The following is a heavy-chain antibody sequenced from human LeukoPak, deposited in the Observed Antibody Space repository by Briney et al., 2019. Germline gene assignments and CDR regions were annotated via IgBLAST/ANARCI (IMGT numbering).Heavy chain of an antibody. CDR1: GYTFTSYG. CDR3: ARDSLTGGLDAFDI. CDR2: ISAYNGNT. Sequence: ASVKVSCKASGYTFTSYGISWVRQAPGQGLEWMGWISAYNGNTNYAQKLQGRVTMTTDTSTSTAYMELRSLRPDDTAVYYCARDSLTGGLDAFDIWGQGTMVTVSS. J-gene: IGHJ3*02. D-gene: IGHD1-14*01. V-gene: IGHV1-18*01.